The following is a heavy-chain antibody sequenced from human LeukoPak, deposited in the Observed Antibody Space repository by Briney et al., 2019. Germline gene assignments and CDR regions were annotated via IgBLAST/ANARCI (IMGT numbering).Heavy chain of an antibody. CDR2: ISGSGGST. CDR1: GFTFSSYA. CDR3: AKVTIVLMVYAADYFDY. J-gene: IGHJ4*02. V-gene: IGHV3-23*01. Sequence: GGSLRLSCAASGFTFSSYAMSWVRQAPGKGLEWVSAISGSGGSTYYADSVKGRFTISRDNSKNTLYLQMNSLRAEDTAVYYCAKVTIVLMVYAADYFDYWGQGTLVTVSS. D-gene: IGHD2-8*01.